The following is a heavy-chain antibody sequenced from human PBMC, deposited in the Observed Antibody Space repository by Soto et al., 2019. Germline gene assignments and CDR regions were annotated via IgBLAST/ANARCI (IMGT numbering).Heavy chain of an antibody. V-gene: IGHV1-8*01. CDR2: MNPNSGNT. CDR3: ARDLGTIFRLLKDYYGMDV. CDR1: GYTFTSYD. D-gene: IGHD3-9*01. Sequence: RASVKVSCKASGYTFTSYDINWVRQATGQGLEWMGWMNPNSGNTGYAQKFQGRVTMTRNTSISTAYMELSSLRSEDTAVYYCARDLGTIFRLLKDYYGMDVWGQGTTVTVSS. J-gene: IGHJ6*02.